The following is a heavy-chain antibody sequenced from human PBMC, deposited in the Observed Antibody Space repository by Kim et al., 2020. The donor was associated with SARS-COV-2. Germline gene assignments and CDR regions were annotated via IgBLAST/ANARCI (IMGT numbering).Heavy chain of an antibody. V-gene: IGHV1-69*13. CDR1: GGTFSSYA. D-gene: IGHD2-15*01. J-gene: IGHJ6*02. CDR2: IIPIFGTT. Sequence: SVKVSCKASGGTFSSYAISWVRQAPGQGLEWMGGIIPIFGTTNYAQKFQGRVTITADESTSTAYMELSSLRSEDTAVYYCARDVGYCSGGNCYDYYYGVDVWGPGTTVTVSS. CDR3: ARDVGYCSGGNCYDYYYGVDV.